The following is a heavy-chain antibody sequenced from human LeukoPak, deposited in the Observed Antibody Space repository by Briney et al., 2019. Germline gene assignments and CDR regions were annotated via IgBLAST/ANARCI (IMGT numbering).Heavy chain of an antibody. D-gene: IGHD5-24*01. CDR3: ARVYGYNLYYMDY. CDR1: SGSISSYC. J-gene: IGHJ4*02. CDR2: IYYSGST. V-gene: IGHV4-59*01. Sequence: PSETLSFTCTVSSGSISSYCWSWIRQPPGKGLEWIGYIYYSGSTNYNPSLKSRVTISEDTSKNQFSLKLSSVTAADTAVYYCARVYGYNLYYMDYWGQGTLVTVSS.